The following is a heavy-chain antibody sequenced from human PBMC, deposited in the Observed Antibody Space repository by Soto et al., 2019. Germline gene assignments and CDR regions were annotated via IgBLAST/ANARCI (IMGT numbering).Heavy chain of an antibody. J-gene: IGHJ4*02. D-gene: IGHD2-2*01. CDR1: GFTFSSYA. CDR2: ISGSGGST. Sequence: EVQLLESGGGLVQPGGSLRLSCAASGFTFSSYAMSWVRQAPGKGLEWVSAISGSGGSTYYADSVKGRFTISRDNSKNTMYLQMNSLRAEDTAVYYCAKVGDCSSTSCYLLDYWGQGTLVTVSS. V-gene: IGHV3-23*01. CDR3: AKVGDCSSTSCYLLDY.